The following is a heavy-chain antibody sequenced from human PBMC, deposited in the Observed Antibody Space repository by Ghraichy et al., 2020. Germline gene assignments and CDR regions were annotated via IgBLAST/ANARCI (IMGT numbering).Heavy chain of an antibody. J-gene: IGHJ3*02. CDR3: ARPTPLRLGELSLWGRDAFDI. V-gene: IGHV1-69*06. CDR1: GGTFSSYA. D-gene: IGHD3-16*02. CDR2: IIPIFGTA. Sequence: SVKVSCKASGGTFSSYAISWVRQAPGQGLEWMGGIIPIFGTANYAQKFQGRVTITADKSTSTAYMELSSLRSEDTAVYYCARPTPLRLGELSLWGRDAFDIWGQGTMVTVSS.